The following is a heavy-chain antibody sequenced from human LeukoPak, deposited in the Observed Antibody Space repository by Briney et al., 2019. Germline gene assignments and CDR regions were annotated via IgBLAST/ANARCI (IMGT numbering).Heavy chain of an antibody. J-gene: IGHJ4*02. V-gene: IGHV3-48*03. Sequence: GGSLRLSCGASGFGLSSYEMNWVRQAPGKGLEWVSYSSSSGTTNHYADSVKGRFTISRDNAKNSLYLQMNYLRAEDTAVYYCARDWKFWGQGTLVTVSS. CDR1: GFGLSSYE. CDR2: SSSSGTTN. CDR3: ARDWKF. D-gene: IGHD1-1*01.